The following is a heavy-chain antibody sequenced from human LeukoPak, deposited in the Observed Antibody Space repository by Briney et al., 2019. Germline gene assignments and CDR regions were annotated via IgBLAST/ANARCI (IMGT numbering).Heavy chain of an antibody. CDR2: IYHSGST. CDR3: ARGSAMSGSYWED. Sequence: PSETLSLTCAVSGGSISSSNWWSWVRQPPGKGLEWIGEIYHSGSTNYNPSLKSRVTKSVDKSKNQFSLKLSSVTAADMAVYYCARGSAMSGSYWEDWGQGTLVTVSS. D-gene: IGHD1-26*01. CDR1: GGSISSSNW. J-gene: IGHJ4*02. V-gene: IGHV4-4*02.